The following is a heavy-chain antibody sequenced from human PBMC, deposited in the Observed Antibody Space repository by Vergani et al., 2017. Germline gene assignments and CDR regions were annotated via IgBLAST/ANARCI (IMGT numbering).Heavy chain of an antibody. CDR3: ARKRGYCSGGSCYPVLDY. CDR1: GFTVSSNY. CDR2: IYSGGST. V-gene: IGHV3-66*02. Sequence: EVQLVESGGGLVQPGGSLRLSCAASGFTVSSNYMSWVRQAPGKGLEWVSVIYSGGSTYYADSVKGRFTISRDNSKNTLYLQMNSLRAVDTAVYYCARKRGYCSGGSCYPVLDYWGQGTLVTVSS. J-gene: IGHJ4*02. D-gene: IGHD2-15*01.